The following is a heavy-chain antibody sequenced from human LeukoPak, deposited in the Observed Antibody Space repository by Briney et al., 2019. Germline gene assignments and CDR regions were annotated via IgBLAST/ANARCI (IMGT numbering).Heavy chain of an antibody. J-gene: IGHJ4*02. CDR1: GFTFSRHW. D-gene: IGHD1-26*01. Sequence: GGSLRLSCAASGFTFSRHWMNWVCQSPGKGLEWVANINQEGSETHYVDSVRGRFTISRDNAKNSLFLQMNSLRAEDTAVYYCARDPGSYGTFDYWGQGTLVTVSS. CDR3: ARDPGSYGTFDY. V-gene: IGHV3-7*01. CDR2: INQEGSET.